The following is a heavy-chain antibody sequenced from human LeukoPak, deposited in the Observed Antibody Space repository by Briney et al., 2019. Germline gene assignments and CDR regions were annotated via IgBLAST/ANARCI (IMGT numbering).Heavy chain of an antibody. D-gene: IGHD3-10*01. Sequence: PAETLSLTCTVSGGSISSYQWSWIRQPPGKGLEWIGYIYYSGSTNYNPSLKSRVTISVDTSKNQFSLKLSSVTAADTAVYYCARVALFYYGSGSYYGGYYFDYWGQGTLVTVSS. CDR2: IYYSGST. CDR3: ARVALFYYGSGSYYGGYYFDY. J-gene: IGHJ4*02. CDR1: GGSISSYQ. V-gene: IGHV4-59*01.